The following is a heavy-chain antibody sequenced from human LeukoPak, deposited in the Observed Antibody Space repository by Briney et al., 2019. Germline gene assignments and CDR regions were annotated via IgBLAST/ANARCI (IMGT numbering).Heavy chain of an antibody. J-gene: IGHJ4*02. CDR3: ARDEDGAAARNFDS. D-gene: IGHD6-13*01. CDR2: IYYSGST. V-gene: IGHV4-59*12. CDR1: GGSISSYF. Sequence: SETLSLTCTVSGGSISSYFWSWIRQPPGKGLQWIGYIYYSGSTIYNPSLKSRVTISVDTSKNQFSLHLNSVIPEDTAIYYCARDEDGAAARNFDSWGQGILVTVSS.